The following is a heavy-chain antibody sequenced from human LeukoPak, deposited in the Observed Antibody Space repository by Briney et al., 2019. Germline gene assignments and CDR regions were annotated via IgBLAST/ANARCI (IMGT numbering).Heavy chain of an antibody. J-gene: IGHJ4*02. CDR1: GGSISSGDYY. CDR3: ATEVSNSTVSIDY. D-gene: IGHD4-17*01. V-gene: IGHV4-30-4*08. Sequence: PSQTLSLTCTVSGGSISSGDYYWSWIRQPPGKGLEWIGYIYYSGSTYYNPSLKSRVTISVDTSKNQFSLKLSSVTAADTAVYYCATEVSNSTVSIDYWGQGTLVTVSS. CDR2: IYYSGST.